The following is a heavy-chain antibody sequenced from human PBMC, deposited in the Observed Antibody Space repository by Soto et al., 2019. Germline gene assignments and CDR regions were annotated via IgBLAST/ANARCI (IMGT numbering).Heavy chain of an antibody. D-gene: IGHD6-13*01. J-gene: IGHJ4*02. CDR1: GGSISSYY. Sequence: QVQLQDSGPGLVKPSETLSLTCTVSGGSISSYYWSWIRQPPGKGLEWIGYIFYSGSTNYNPSLKSRVTISVDTSKNQFSLKLSSVTAADTAVYYCARSSSWPYYFDYWGQGTLVTVSS. CDR2: IFYSGST. V-gene: IGHV4-59*01. CDR3: ARSSSWPYYFDY.